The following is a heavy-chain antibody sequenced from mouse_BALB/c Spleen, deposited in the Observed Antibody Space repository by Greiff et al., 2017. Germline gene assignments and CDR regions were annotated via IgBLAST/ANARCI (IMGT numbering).Heavy chain of an antibody. J-gene: IGHJ4*01. CDR1: GFTFSSYG. D-gene: IGHD1-1*01. Sequence: EVKVVESGGDLVKPGGSLKLSCAASGFTFSSYGMSWVRQTPDKRLEWVATISSGGSYTYYPDSVKGRFTISRDNAKNTLYLQMSSLKSEDTAMYYCARSLYYYGSRDYYAMDYWGQGTSVTVSS. CDR3: ARSLYYYGSRDYYAMDY. V-gene: IGHV5-6*01. CDR2: ISSGGSYT.